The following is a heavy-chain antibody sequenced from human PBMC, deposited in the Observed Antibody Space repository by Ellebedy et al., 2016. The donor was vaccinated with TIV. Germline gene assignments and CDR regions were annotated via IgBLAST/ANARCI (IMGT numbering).Heavy chain of an antibody. CDR3: ARGALAILGVVTGYYGLDV. J-gene: IGHJ6*02. Sequence: MLSETLSLTCAVYGGSFSGNYWSWIRQPPGKGLEWIGEINDRGSTNYNPSLKSRVTISVDTSKNQFSLKLTSVSAADTAVYYCARGALAILGVVTGYYGLDVWGQGTTVTVSS. CDR2: INDRGST. D-gene: IGHD3-3*01. V-gene: IGHV4-34*01. CDR1: GGSFSGNY.